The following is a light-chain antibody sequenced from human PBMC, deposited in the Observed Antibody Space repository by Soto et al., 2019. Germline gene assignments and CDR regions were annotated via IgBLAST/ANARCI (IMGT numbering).Light chain of an antibody. CDR2: GAS. Sequence: EVRMTQTAATLSVSTKGRATLSCRASQSISGTLAWYQQKPGQAPRLLIHGASTRAPGFPARFSGSGSGTDFTLTISSLQSEDFAVYYCQQYNDWPWTFGQGTKVDIK. J-gene: IGKJ1*01. V-gene: IGKV3-15*01. CDR1: QSISGT. CDR3: QQYNDWPWT.